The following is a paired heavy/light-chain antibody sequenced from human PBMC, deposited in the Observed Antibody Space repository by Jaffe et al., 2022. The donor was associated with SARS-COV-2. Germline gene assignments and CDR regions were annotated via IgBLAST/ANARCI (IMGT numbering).Heavy chain of an antibody. J-gene: IGHJ3*02. CDR3: SKVAIIPPDVNLDAFDI. CDR1: GFTFSRFA. V-gene: IGHV3-23*01. Sequence: EVQLIQSGGGLVRPGGSLRLSCVASGFTFSRFAMTWVRQAPGKGLEWVATVTNSGDDTFYADAVKGRFTISRDNSKNTMSLQVSSLRVEDTAVYYCSKVAIIPPDVNLDAFDIWSQGAMVTVSS. CDR2: VTNSGDDT. D-gene: IGHD2-2*01.
Light chain of an antibody. CDR1: QGIKND. V-gene: IGKV1-17*01. J-gene: IGKJ4*01. CDR2: AAS. CDR3: LQHNSYPLT. Sequence: DIQMTQSPSSLSASVGDRVTITCRASQGIKNDLDWFQQKPGKAPKRLIYAASNLQSWTPARFSGSGSGTEFTLTINSLQPEDIATYYCLQHNSYPLTFGGGTKVEI.